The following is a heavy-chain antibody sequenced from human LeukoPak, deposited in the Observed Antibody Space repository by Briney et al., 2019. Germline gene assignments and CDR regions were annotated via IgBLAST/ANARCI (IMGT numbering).Heavy chain of an antibody. CDR2: ISSSSSYI. CDR1: GFTFSSYS. CDR3: AKENAGRTTGFDY. Sequence: GGSLRLSCAASGFTFSSYSMNWVRQAPGKGLEWVSSISSSSSYIYYADSVKGRFTISRDNSKNTLYLQMNSLRADDTAIYYCAKENAGRTTGFDYWGQGTLVTVSS. D-gene: IGHD1-1*01. V-gene: IGHV3-21*04. J-gene: IGHJ4*02.